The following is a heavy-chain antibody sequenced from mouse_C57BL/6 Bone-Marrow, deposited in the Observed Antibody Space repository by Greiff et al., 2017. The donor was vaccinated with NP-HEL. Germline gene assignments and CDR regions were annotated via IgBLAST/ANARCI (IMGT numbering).Heavy chain of an antibody. CDR2: IYPRDGST. Sequence: VQLQESGPELVKPGASVKLSCKASGYTFTSYDINWVKQRPGQGLEWIGWIYPRDGSTKYNEKFKGKATLTVDTSSSTAYMELHSLTYEDSAVYFCARLSYYYYGRAWFAYWGQGTLVTVSA. D-gene: IGHD1-1*01. CDR1: GYTFTSYD. CDR3: ARLSYYYYGRAWFAY. V-gene: IGHV1-85*01. J-gene: IGHJ3*01.